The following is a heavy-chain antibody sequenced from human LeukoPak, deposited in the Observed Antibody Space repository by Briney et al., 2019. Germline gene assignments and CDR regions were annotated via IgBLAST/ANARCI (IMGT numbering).Heavy chain of an antibody. CDR2: VSGDGSNT. CDR3: ARVSYSSGWYSDY. J-gene: IGHJ4*02. CDR1: GFTFSSYW. Sequence: PGGSLRLSCAASGFTFSSYWMHWVRQAPGKGLVWVSRVSGDGSNTFYADSVKGRFTISRDNSKNTLYLQMNSLRAEDTAVYFCARVSYSSGWYSDYWGRGTLVTVSS. D-gene: IGHD6-19*01. V-gene: IGHV3-74*01.